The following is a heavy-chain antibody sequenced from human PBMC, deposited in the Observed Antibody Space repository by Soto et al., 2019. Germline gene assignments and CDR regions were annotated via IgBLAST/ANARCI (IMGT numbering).Heavy chain of an antibody. CDR2: IYYSGTT. V-gene: IGHV4-31*03. J-gene: IGHJ4*02. D-gene: IGHD2-2*02. Sequence: QVQLQESGPGLVKPSQTLSRTCTVSGGSISSGGYYWSWIRQQPGKGLEWIGYIYYSGTTYYNPSLKSRVTISXXXXXXXXXXXXXXXXXXXXXXXXXXXGRXXXSPYPIGYWGQGTLVTVSS. CDR1: GGSISSGGYY. CDR3: XXXGRXXXSPYPIGY.